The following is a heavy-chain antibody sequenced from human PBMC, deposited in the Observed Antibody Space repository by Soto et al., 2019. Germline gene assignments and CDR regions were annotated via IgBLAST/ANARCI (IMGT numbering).Heavy chain of an antibody. J-gene: IGHJ6*02. CDR1: GFSLSNARMG. CDR2: IFSNDEK. CDR3: ARTYYNYYDLDV. V-gene: IGHV2-26*01. Sequence: SGPTLVNPTATLTLTCTVSGFSLSNARMGVSWIRQPPGKALEWLAHIFSNDEKSYSTSLKSRLTISKDTSKSQVVLTMTSMDPVDTATYYCARTYYNYYDLDVWGQGTTVTVSS.